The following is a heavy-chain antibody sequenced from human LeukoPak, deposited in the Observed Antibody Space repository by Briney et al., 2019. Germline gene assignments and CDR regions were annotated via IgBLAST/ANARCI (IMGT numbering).Heavy chain of an antibody. CDR3: ARVSLRGTQFNLDY. Sequence: GGSLRLSCAASGFTFSSYAMSWVRQAPGKGLEWVSAISGSGGSTYYADSVKGRFTISRDNSKNTLYLQMNSLRAEDTAVYYCARVSLRGTQFNLDYWGQGTLVTVSS. CDR2: ISGSGGST. J-gene: IGHJ4*02. CDR1: GFTFSSYA. D-gene: IGHD1-7*01. V-gene: IGHV3-23*01.